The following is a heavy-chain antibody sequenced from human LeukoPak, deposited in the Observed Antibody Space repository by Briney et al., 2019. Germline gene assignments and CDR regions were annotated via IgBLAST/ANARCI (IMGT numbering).Heavy chain of an antibody. CDR1: GFPFSDFS. CDR2: TNSGGTST. V-gene: IGHV3-23*01. Sequence: GGSLRLSCATSGFPFSDFSMSWVRQAPGKGLEWISTTNSGGTSTYYAESVKGRFTISRDNSKNTLYLQMSSLRVEDTAVYYCAKQSYARSLGEGGPGTLVCVCS. J-gene: IGHJ4*02. CDR3: AKQSYARSLGE. D-gene: IGHD2-8*01.